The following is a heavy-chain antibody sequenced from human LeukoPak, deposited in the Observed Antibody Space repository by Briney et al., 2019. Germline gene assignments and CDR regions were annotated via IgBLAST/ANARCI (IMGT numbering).Heavy chain of an antibody. CDR1: GFTFSNYY. CDR3: ARDIRAVGVTLYFDY. J-gene: IGHJ4*02. V-gene: IGHV3-11*01. D-gene: IGHD1-26*01. Sequence: GGSLRLSCAASGFTFSNYYMSWIRQTPGKGLEWLSYISGSGGDIHYADSVKGRFTISRGNAKNSLYLQMNSLRAEDTAMYYCARDIRAVGVTLYFDYWGQGILVTVTS. CDR2: ISGSGGDI.